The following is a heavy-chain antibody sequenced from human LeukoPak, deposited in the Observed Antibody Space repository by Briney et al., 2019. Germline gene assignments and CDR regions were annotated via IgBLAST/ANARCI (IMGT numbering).Heavy chain of an antibody. CDR3: ARRVPDSSAPGIAFDI. D-gene: IGHD3-22*01. CDR1: GGSISYGGYY. J-gene: IGHJ3*02. Sequence: SQTLSLTCTVSGGSISYGGYYWTWIRQHPGKGLEWIGHMHYSGDTHYNPSLKSRLTISVDTSKNHFSLNLSSVTAADTAMYYCARRVPDSSAPGIAFDIWGQGTMVTVSS. V-gene: IGHV4-31*03. CDR2: MHYSGDT.